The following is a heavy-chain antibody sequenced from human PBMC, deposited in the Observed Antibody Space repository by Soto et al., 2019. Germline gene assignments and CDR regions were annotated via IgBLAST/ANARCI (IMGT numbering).Heavy chain of an antibody. V-gene: IGHV1-18*04. Sequence: QVQLVQSGPEVKKPGASVKVSCKTSGYVYISYGISWVRQAPGHGLEWVGWISAYTGNADYAQKFQGRVTMTTETSTSTAFLELRSLRSDDTAVYYCSRDQSYYGSGSYYSDSWGQGPLVTFSS. J-gene: IGHJ4*02. CDR1: GYVYISYG. D-gene: IGHD3-10*01. CDR2: ISAYTGNA. CDR3: SRDQSYYGSGSYYSDS.